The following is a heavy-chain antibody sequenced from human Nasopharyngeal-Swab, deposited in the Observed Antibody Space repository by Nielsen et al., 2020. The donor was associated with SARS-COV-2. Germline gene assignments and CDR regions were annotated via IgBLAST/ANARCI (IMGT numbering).Heavy chain of an antibody. D-gene: IGHD3-9*01. CDR2: IWHDGSNK. J-gene: IGHJ4*02. Sequence: VRQAPGKELEWVAVIWHDGSNKYYADSVKGRFTISRDNSKNTLYLQMNSLRAEDTALYYCAKWTAVTGYWGFDYWGQGTLVTVSS. CDR3: AKWTAVTGYWGFDY. V-gene: IGHV3-33*03.